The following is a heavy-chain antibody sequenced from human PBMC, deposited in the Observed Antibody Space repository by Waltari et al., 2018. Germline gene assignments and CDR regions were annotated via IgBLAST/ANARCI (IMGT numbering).Heavy chain of an antibody. CDR1: GYTFTRYP. CDR2: INAGNGNT. V-gene: IGHV1-3*01. D-gene: IGHD3-10*01. CDR3: ARDLGGAFDY. Sequence: QVQLVQSGAEVQNPVASVQVSCKASGYTFTRYPMHLVRHAPVQRLEWMGWINAGNGNTKYSQKFQGRVTITRDTSASTAYMELSSLRSEDTAVYYCARDLGGAFDYWGQGTLVTVSS. J-gene: IGHJ4*02.